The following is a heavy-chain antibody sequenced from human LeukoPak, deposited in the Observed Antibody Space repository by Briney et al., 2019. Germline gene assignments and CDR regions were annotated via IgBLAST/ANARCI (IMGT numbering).Heavy chain of an antibody. J-gene: IGHJ4*02. V-gene: IGHV1-69*13. CDR2: IIPIFGTA. CDR3: ARGPYYYDSSGYSDY. Sequence: GASVKVSCKASGGTFSSYAISWVRQAPGQGLEWMGGIIPIFGTANYAQKFQGRVTITADESTSTAYMELSSLRSEDTAVYYCARGPYYYDSSGYSDYWGRGTLVTVSS. CDR1: GGTFSSYA. D-gene: IGHD3-22*01.